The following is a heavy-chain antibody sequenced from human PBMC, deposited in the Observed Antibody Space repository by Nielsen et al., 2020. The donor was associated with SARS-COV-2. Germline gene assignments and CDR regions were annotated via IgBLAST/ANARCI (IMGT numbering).Heavy chain of an antibody. D-gene: IGHD4-23*01. CDR2: ISSSSSYI. Sequence: GESLKISCAASGFTFSSYSMNWVRQAPGKGLEWVSSISSSSSYIYYADSVKGRFTISRGNAKNSLYLQMNSLRAEDTAVYYCAREDYGGNSFDYWGQGTLVTVSS. CDR1: GFTFSSYS. J-gene: IGHJ4*02. V-gene: IGHV3-21*01. CDR3: AREDYGGNSFDY.